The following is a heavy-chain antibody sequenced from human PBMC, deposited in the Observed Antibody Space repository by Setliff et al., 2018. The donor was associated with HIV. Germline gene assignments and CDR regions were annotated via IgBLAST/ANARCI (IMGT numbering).Heavy chain of an antibody. Sequence: ASVKVSCKASGYTFTDYFIRWVRQAPGQGLEWMGWISPHKGDRKIPQRLRGRVTMTRDTSISTVYMELCGLTSDDTAVYFGARHLSNSLDHWGQGTPVTVSS. CDR1: GYTFTDYF. J-gene: IGHJ4*02. CDR2: ISPHKGDR. D-gene: IGHD2-21*01. V-gene: IGHV1-2*02. CDR3: ARHLSNSLDH.